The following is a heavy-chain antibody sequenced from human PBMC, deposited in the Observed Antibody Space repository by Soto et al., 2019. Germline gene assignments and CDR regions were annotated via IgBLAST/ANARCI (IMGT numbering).Heavy chain of an antibody. CDR2: ISDYNGNT. J-gene: IGHJ5*02. Sequence: ASVKVSCKASGYTFTSYGISWVRQAPGQGLEWMGWISDYNGNTNYAQKLQGRVTMTTDTSTSTAYMELRGLRSDDTAVYYCARDMDIVVVPAAIWWFDPWGQGTLVTVSS. D-gene: IGHD2-2*03. CDR1: GYTFTSYG. V-gene: IGHV1-18*01. CDR3: ARDMDIVVVPAAIWWFDP.